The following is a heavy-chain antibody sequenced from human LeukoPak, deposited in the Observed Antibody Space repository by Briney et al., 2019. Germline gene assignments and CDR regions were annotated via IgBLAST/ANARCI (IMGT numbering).Heavy chain of an antibody. CDR3: ASFGSSIPH. D-gene: IGHD6-13*01. CDR1: GFTFSSYA. J-gene: IGHJ4*02. Sequence: GRSLRLSCAASGFTFSSYAMHWVRQAPGKGLEWVAVISYDGSNKYYADSVKGRFTISRDNSKNTLYLQMNSLRAEDTAVYYCASFGSSIPHWGQGTLVTVSS. CDR2: ISYDGSNK. V-gene: IGHV3-30-3*01.